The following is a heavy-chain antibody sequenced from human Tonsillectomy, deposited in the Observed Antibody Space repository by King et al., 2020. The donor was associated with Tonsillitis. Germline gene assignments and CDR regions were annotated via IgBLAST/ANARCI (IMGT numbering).Heavy chain of an antibody. Sequence: VQLVESGGGLVKPGGSLRLSCAASGFTFSDYYMSWIRQAPGKGLEWISYISSSSSYTNYADSVKGRFTVSRDNAKNSLYLQMNSLRADDTAVYYCARVVTGILVYWGQGTLVTVSS. CDR2: ISSSSSYT. J-gene: IGHJ4*02. V-gene: IGHV3-11*06. D-gene: IGHD2/OR15-2a*01. CDR1: GFTFSDYY. CDR3: ARVVTGILVY.